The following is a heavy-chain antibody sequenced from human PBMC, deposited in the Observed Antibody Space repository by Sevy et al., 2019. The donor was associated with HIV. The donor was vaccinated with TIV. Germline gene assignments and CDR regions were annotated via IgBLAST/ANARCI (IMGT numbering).Heavy chain of an antibody. CDR3: ARDRYYFDSSGYLRDFDS. V-gene: IGHV1-18*01. D-gene: IGHD3-22*01. J-gene: IGHJ4*02. CDR1: GYTFTTYG. CDR2: ISAYNGNT. Sequence: ASVKVSCKASGYTFTTYGISWVRQAPGQGLEWMGWISAYNGNTNYAQNLQGRVTMTTDTSTSTAYMELRSLRSDDTVVYYCARDRYYFDSSGYLRDFDSWGQGTLVTVSS.